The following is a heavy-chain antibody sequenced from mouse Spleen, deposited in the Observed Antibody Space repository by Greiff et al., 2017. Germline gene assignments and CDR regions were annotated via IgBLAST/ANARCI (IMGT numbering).Heavy chain of an antibody. CDR1: GYTFTSYT. V-gene: IGHV1-4*01. CDR2: INPSSGYT. CDR3: ARGGYGNSAYYAMEC. D-gene: IGHD2-10*02. Sequence: VQLQQSGAELARPGASVKMSCKASGYTFTSYTMHWVKQRPGQGLEWIGYINPSSGYTKYNQKFKDKATLTADKSSSTAYMQLSSLTSEDSAVYYCARGGYGNSAYYAMECRGQGTSVTLSS. J-gene: IGHJ4*01.